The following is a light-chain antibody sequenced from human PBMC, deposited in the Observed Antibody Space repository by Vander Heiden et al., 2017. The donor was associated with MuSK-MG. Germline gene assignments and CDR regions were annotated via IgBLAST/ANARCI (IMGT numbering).Light chain of an antibody. CDR3: QQDNNWPPLT. Sequence: EIVMRQSPATLSVSPGERATLSCRASQSVSSNLAWYQQKPGQAPRLLIYGASTRDTGIPARFSGSGYGTEFTLTISSRQSEDFAVYYCQQDNNWPPLTFGGGTKVEIK. CDR2: GAS. J-gene: IGKJ4*01. V-gene: IGKV3-15*01. CDR1: QSVSSN.